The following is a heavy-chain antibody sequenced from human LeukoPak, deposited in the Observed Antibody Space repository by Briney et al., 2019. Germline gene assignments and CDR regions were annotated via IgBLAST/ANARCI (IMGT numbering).Heavy chain of an antibody. CDR1: GFTFSSYG. D-gene: IGHD6-19*01. CDR2: ISFDGSNK. Sequence: GGSLRLSCAVSGFTFSSYGMHWVRQAPGKGLEWVAVISFDGSNKYFADSVKGRFTISRDNSKNTLYLQMNSLRAEDTAVYYCARDLVFGAVAGLIDYWGQGTLVTVSS. V-gene: IGHV3-30*03. J-gene: IGHJ4*02. CDR3: ARDLVFGAVAGLIDY.